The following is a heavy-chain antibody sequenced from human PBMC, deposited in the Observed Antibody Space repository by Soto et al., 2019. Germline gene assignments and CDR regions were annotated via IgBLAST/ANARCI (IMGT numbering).Heavy chain of an antibody. Sequence: SETLSLTCTVSGGSISSYYWSWIRQPPGKGLEWIGYIYYSGSTNYNPSLKSRVTISVDTSKNQFSLKLSSVTAADMAVYYCARERVWDPGYCSSTSCYNWFDPWGQGTLVTVSS. D-gene: IGHD2-2*01. CDR2: IYYSGST. V-gene: IGHV4-59*01. J-gene: IGHJ5*02. CDR1: GGSISSYY. CDR3: ARERVWDPGYCSSTSCYNWFDP.